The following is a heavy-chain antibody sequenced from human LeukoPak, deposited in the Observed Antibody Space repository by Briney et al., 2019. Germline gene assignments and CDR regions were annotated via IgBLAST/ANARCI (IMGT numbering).Heavy chain of an antibody. Sequence: GGSLRLSCAASGFTFSSYGMHWVRQAPGKGLEWVALISYDGSNKYYADSVKGRFTISRDNSKNTLYLQMNSLRAEDTAVYYCVSQLVHGFGYWGQGTLVIVSS. V-gene: IGHV3-30*03. CDR3: VSQLVHGFGY. D-gene: IGHD6-6*01. CDR2: ISYDGSNK. J-gene: IGHJ4*02. CDR1: GFTFSSYG.